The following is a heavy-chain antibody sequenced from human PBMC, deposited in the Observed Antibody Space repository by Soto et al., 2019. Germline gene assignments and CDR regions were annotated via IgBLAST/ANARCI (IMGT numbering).Heavy chain of an antibody. CDR1: GESVSSNSAA. V-gene: IGHV6-1*01. CDR3: ARDRTGGYSYGYGYYYYYGKDV. Sequence: SQTLSLTCAISGESVSSNSAAWNWIRQSPSRGLEWLGRTYYRSKWYNDYAVSVKSRITINPDTSKNQFSLQLNSVTPEDTAVYYCARDRTGGYSYGYGYYYYYGKDVWGQGTTVTVSS. J-gene: IGHJ6*02. D-gene: IGHD5-18*01. CDR2: TYYRSKWYN.